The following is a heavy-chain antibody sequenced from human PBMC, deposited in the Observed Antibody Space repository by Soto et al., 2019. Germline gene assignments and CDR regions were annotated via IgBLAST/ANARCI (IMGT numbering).Heavy chain of an antibody. D-gene: IGHD5-12*01. Sequence: GGSLRLSCAASGFTFTNYEINWVRQAPGKGLEWISYISSSGKTISYADSVKGRFTISRDNAKNSLYLQMNSLRAEDTAVYYCARDPEKYSGSDLGIDYWGQGTLVTVSS. CDR2: ISSSGKTI. CDR3: ARDPEKYSGSDLGIDY. J-gene: IGHJ4*02. CDR1: GFTFTNYE. V-gene: IGHV3-48*03.